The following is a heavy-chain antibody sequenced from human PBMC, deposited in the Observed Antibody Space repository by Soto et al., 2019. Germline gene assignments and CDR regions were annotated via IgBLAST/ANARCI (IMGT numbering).Heavy chain of an antibody. D-gene: IGHD5-12*01. V-gene: IGHV4-31*03. J-gene: IGHJ5*02. CDR3: ARAGYSGYDWSWFDP. Sequence: PSETLSLTCTVSGGSISSGGYYWSWIRQHPGKGLEWIGYIYYSGSTYYNPSLKSRVTISVDTSKNQFSLKLSSVTAADTAVYYCARAGYSGYDWSWFDPWGQGTLVTVSS. CDR1: GGSISSGGYY. CDR2: IYYSGST.